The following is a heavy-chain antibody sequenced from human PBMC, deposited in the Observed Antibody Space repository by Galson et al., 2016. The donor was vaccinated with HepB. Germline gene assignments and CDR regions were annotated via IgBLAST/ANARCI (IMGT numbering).Heavy chain of an antibody. D-gene: IGHD1-1*01. J-gene: IGHJ5*02. V-gene: IGHV3-7*03. Sequence: SLRLSCAAPGFSFSRYWMAWVRQAPGKGLEWVGNIRADGTENDYVDSVRGRFTMSRDNAQRSLFLQMTSLRAEDTAIYYCARENHWKLDQWGQGTLVTVSS. CDR2: IRADGTEN. CDR1: GFSFSRYW. CDR3: ARENHWKLDQ.